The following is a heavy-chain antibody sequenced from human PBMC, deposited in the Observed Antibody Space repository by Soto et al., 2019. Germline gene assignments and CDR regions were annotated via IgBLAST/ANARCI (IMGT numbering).Heavy chain of an antibody. V-gene: IGHV1-69*13. CDR1: GGTFSSYA. CDR3: ARGVAVAGMGYYYYYGMDV. D-gene: IGHD6-19*01. J-gene: IGHJ6*02. CDR2: IIPIFGTA. Sequence: ASLKVSCKSSGGTFSSYAISWVRQAPGQGLEWMGGIIPIFGTANYAQKFQGRVTITADESTSTAYMELSSLRSEDTAVYYCARGVAVAGMGYYYYYGMDVWGQGTTVTVSS.